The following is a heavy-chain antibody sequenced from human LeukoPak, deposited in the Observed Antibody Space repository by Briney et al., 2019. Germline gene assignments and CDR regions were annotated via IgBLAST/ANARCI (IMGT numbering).Heavy chain of an antibody. CDR1: GFTFSSYW. J-gene: IGHJ4*02. CDR3: ARVGPPYYDFWSGYYPY. V-gene: IGHV3-7*01. CDR2: IKQDGSEK. D-gene: IGHD3-3*01. Sequence: PGGSLRLSCAASGFTFSSYWMSWVRQAPGKGLEWVANIKQDGSEKYYVDSVKGRFTISRDNAKNSLYLQMNSLRAEDTAVYYCARVGPPYYDFWSGYYPYWGQGTLVTVSS.